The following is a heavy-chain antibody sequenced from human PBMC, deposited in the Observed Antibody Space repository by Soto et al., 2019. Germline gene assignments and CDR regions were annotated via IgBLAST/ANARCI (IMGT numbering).Heavy chain of an antibody. D-gene: IGHD3-22*01. V-gene: IGHV3-74*01. CDR1: GFTFSSYW. Sequence: LLRQSQTLSLTCAASGFTFSSYWMHWVRQAPGKGLVWVSRINSDGSSTSYADSVKGRFTISRDNAKNTLYLQMNSLRAEDTAVYYCARTYYYDSSGYYVGIDYWGQGTLVTVSS. J-gene: IGHJ4*02. CDR2: INSDGSST. CDR3: ARTYYYDSSGYYVGIDY.